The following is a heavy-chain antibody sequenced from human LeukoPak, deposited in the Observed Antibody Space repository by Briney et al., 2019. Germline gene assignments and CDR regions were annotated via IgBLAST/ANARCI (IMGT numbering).Heavy chain of an antibody. D-gene: IGHD3-10*01. Sequence: ASVKVSCKASGYTFTGYYMHCVRQAPGQGLEWMGWINPNSGGTNYAQKFQGRVTMTRDTSISTAYMELSRLRSDDTAVYYCARMVRGGNWFDPWGQGTLVTVSS. CDR3: ARMVRGGNWFDP. V-gene: IGHV1-2*02. CDR2: INPNSGGT. CDR1: GYTFTGYY. J-gene: IGHJ5*02.